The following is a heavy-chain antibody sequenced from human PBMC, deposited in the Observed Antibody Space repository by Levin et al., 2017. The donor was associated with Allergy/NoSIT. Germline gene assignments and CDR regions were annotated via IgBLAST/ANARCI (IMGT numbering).Heavy chain of an antibody. V-gene: IGHV3-7*01. CDR3: AREEGWGYHYGMDV. J-gene: IGHJ6*02. CDR1: GFTFTSFW. Sequence: PGGSLRLSCAASGFTFTSFWMTWVRQAPGKGPEWVANIKQDGSETYYVDSVKGRFTISRDNAKISVYLQMNSLRGDDPAVYYCAREEGWGYHYGMDVWGQGTTVTVSS. D-gene: IGHD3-16*02. CDR2: IKQDGSET.